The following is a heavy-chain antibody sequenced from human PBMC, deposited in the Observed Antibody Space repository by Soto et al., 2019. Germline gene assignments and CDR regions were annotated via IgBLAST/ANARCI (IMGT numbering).Heavy chain of an antibody. D-gene: IGHD3-10*01. CDR3: VKNSGGFNT. J-gene: IGHJ5*02. Sequence: PGGSLRLSCAASGFNFGPADMSWVRQAPGEGLEWVSTMDGSGRITYYADSVRGRFTISRDNSRNKVYLQMNSLRGDGTALYYCVKNSGGFNTWGQGTLVTV. V-gene: IGHV3-23*05. CDR2: MDGSGRIT. CDR1: GFNFGPAD.